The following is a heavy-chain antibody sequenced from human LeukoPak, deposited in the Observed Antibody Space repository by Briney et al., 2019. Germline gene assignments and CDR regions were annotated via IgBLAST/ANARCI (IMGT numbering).Heavy chain of an antibody. CDR3: ARGYCSSISCYVDY. D-gene: IGHD2-2*01. Sequence: GGSLRLSCAASGFIFSNYAIHWVRQAPGKGLEWVAVISYDGSNKYYADSVKGRFTISRDISKNTLYLQMNSLRAEDTAVYYCARGYCSSISCYVDYWGQGTLVTVSA. CDR1: GFIFSNYA. V-gene: IGHV3-30*04. J-gene: IGHJ4*02. CDR2: ISYDGSNK.